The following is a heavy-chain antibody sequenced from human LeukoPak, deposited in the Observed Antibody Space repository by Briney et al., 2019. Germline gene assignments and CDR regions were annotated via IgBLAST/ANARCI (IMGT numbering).Heavy chain of an antibody. Sequence: GGSLRLSCAASGFTFSSYAMSWVRQAPGKGLEWVSAISGGGGSTYYADSVKGRFTISRGNSKNTLYLQMNSLRAEDTAVYYCAKDPRPLGMEMFGYWGQGTLVTVSS. D-gene: IGHD5-24*01. V-gene: IGHV3-23*01. J-gene: IGHJ4*02. CDR1: GFTFSSYA. CDR3: AKDPRPLGMEMFGY. CDR2: ISGGGGST.